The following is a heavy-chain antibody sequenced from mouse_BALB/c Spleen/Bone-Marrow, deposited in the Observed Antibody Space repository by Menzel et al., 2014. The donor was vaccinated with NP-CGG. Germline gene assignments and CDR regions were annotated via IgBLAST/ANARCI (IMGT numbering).Heavy chain of an antibody. CDR1: GFTFSSYT. CDR2: ISNGGGST. Sequence: EVKLVESGGGLVQPGGSLKLSCAASGFTFSSYTMSWVRQTPEKRLEWVAYISNGGGSTYYPDTVKGRFTISRDNAKNTLYLQMSGLKSEDTAMYYCARRSAATYSFDYWGQGTTLTVSS. V-gene: IGHV5-12-2*01. CDR3: ARRSAATYSFDY. D-gene: IGHD1-2*01. J-gene: IGHJ2*01.